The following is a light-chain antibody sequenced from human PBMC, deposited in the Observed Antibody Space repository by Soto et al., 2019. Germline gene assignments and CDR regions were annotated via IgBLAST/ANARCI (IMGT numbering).Light chain of an antibody. CDR3: RSYTSGSTPACV. V-gene: IGLV2-14*03. Sequence: QPVLTQPASMSGSPGQSITISCTGTSKDVGRYDYCSCYQHHPGEAPKLKIYDVSKPPSGVSNRFSGSKAGNTVSLTISGLQAEDEADYYCRSYTSGSTPACVCGIGNKVTVL. CDR2: DVS. CDR1: SKDVGRYDY. J-gene: IGLJ1*01.